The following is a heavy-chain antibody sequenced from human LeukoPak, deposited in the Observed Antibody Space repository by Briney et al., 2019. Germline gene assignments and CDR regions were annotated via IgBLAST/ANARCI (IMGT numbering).Heavy chain of an antibody. Sequence: GGSLRLSCAASGFTFRNYAMSWVRQAPGEGLEWVSGISGSGDRTNYADAVKGRFTISRDNSKNTLYLQMNFLRVEDTAIYYCAKGGRGYYASGSPQPYYYGMDVWGKGTTVTVSS. J-gene: IGHJ6*04. V-gene: IGHV3-23*01. CDR2: ISGSGDRT. D-gene: IGHD3-10*01. CDR1: GFTFRNYA. CDR3: AKGGRGYYASGSPQPYYYGMDV.